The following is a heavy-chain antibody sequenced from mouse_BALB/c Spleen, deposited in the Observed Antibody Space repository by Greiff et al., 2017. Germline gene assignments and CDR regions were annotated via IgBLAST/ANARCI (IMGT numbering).Heavy chain of an antibody. V-gene: IGHV1-9*01. Sequence: VQLQQSGAELMKPGASVKISCKATGYTFSSYWIEWVKQRPGHGLEWIGEILPGSGSTNYNEKFKGKATFTADTSSNTAYMQLSSLTSEDSAVYYCARRDYDYDGACCAYWGQGTLVTVSA. CDR3: ARRDYDYDGACCAY. CDR1: GYTFSSYW. CDR2: ILPGSGST. J-gene: IGHJ3*01. D-gene: IGHD2-4*01.